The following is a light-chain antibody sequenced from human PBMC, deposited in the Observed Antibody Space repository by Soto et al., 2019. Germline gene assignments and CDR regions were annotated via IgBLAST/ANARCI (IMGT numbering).Light chain of an antibody. CDR2: GAS. CDR1: QSVSSSD. Sequence: EIVLTQSPGTLSLSPGERATLSCRASQSVSSSDLAWYQQKPGQAPRLLIYGASSRATGIPDRFSGSGSGTDFTLTISRLEPEDFAVYYCQQYGSSLYSFGQGTKLAIK. V-gene: IGKV3-20*01. CDR3: QQYGSSLYS. J-gene: IGKJ2*01.